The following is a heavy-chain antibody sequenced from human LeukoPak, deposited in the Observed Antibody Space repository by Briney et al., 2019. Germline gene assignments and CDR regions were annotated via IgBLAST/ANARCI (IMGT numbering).Heavy chain of an antibody. V-gene: IGHV1-18*01. CDR3: ARRKKLAALDY. CDR2: ISAYNGNT. J-gene: IGHJ4*02. CDR1: GYTFTSYG. D-gene: IGHD6-13*01. Sequence: ASVKVSCKASGYTFTSYGISWVRQAPGQGLEWMGWISAYNGNTNYAQKFQGRVTMTRNTSISTAYMELSSLRSEDTAVYYCARRKKLAALDYWGQGTLVTVSS.